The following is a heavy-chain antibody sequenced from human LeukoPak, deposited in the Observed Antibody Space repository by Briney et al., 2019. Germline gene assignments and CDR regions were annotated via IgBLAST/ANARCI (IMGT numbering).Heavy chain of an antibody. CDR2: INPSGGST. V-gene: IGHV1-46*01. CDR3: ARDSSLATITYAFDI. CDR1: GYTFTSYY. D-gene: IGHD5-12*01. J-gene: IGHJ3*02. Sequence: RASVKVSCKASGYTFTSYYMHWVRQAPGQGREWMGIINPSGGSTSYAQKVQGRVTMTRDTSTSTVYMELSSLRSEDTAVYYCARDSSLATITYAFDIWGQGTMDTVSS.